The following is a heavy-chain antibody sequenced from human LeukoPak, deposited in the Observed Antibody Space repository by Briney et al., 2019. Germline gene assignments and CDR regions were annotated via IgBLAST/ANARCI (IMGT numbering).Heavy chain of an antibody. CDR3: ARAYSNRYSSGWYEDY. D-gene: IGHD6-19*01. Sequence: ASVKVSYKASGYTFTSYGISWVRQAPGQGLEWMGWISAYNGNTNYAQKLQGRVTMTTDTSTSTAYMELRSLRSDDTAVYYCARAYSNRYSSGWYEDYWGQGTLVTVSS. CDR1: GYTFTSYG. J-gene: IGHJ4*02. V-gene: IGHV1-18*01. CDR2: ISAYNGNT.